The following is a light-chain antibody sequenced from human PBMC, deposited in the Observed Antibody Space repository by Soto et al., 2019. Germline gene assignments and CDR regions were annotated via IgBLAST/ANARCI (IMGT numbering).Light chain of an antibody. CDR2: DAS. CDR1: QSISRW. J-gene: IGKJ1*01. V-gene: IGKV1-5*02. CDR3: QRYNTFSGT. Sequence: IPLTQCPSYMSPSLCPTVPIICRASQSISRWLAWYQQKPGKAPKLLIYDASTLQSGVPSRFSGRGSGTEFTLTISSLQPEDFATYYCQRYNTFSGTFSPGTKVDIK.